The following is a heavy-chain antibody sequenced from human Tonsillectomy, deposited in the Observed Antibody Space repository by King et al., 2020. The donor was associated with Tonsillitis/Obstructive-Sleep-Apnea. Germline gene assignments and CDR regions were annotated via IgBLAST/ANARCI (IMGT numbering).Heavy chain of an antibody. V-gene: IGHV3-49*04. Sequence: VQLVESGGGLVQPGRSLRLSCTASGFTFGDYAMSWVRQAPGKGLEWVGFVRSKAYGGTTEYAASVKGRFTISRDDSKSVAYLQMNSLKTEDTAVYYCPRARRYSYGYMDVWGKGTTVTVSS. CDR2: VRSKAYGGTT. CDR3: PRARRYSYGYMDV. D-gene: IGHD5-18*01. J-gene: IGHJ6*04. CDR1: GFTFGDYA.